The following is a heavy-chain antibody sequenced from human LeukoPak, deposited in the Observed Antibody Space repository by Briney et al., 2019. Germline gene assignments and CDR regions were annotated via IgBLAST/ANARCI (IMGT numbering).Heavy chain of an antibody. Sequence: GGSLRLSCAASGFTVSSNYMSWVRQAPGKGLEWVSVIYSGGSTYHADSVKGRFTISRDNSKNTLYLQMNSLRAEDTAVYYCARGPYYDILTGYDYGMDVWGQGTTVTVSS. D-gene: IGHD3-9*01. J-gene: IGHJ6*02. V-gene: IGHV3-53*01. CDR1: GFTVSSNY. CDR3: ARGPYYDILTGYDYGMDV. CDR2: IYSGGST.